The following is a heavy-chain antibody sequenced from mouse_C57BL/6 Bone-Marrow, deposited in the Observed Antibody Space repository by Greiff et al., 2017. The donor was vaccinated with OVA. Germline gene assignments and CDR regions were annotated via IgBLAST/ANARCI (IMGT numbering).Heavy chain of an antibody. V-gene: IGHV5-6*01. J-gene: IGHJ2*01. Sequence: EVQGVESGGDLVKPGGSLKLSCAASGFTFSSYGMSWVRQTPDKRLEWVATISSGGSYTYYPDSVKGRFTISRDNAKNTLYLQMSSLKSEDTAMYYCARAYYSRDYWGQGTTLTVSS. CDR3: ARAYYSRDY. CDR2: ISSGGSYT. CDR1: GFTFSSYG. D-gene: IGHD2-5*01.